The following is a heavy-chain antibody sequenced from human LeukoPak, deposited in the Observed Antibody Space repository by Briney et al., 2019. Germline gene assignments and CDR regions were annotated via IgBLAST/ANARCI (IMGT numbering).Heavy chain of an antibody. V-gene: IGHV4-34*01. J-gene: IGHJ4*02. CDR1: GGSFSGYY. CDR3: ARAEGSSRFDY. D-gene: IGHD1-26*01. CDR2: INHSGST. Sequence: SETLSLTCAVCGGSFSGYYWSWIRQPPGKGLEWIGEINHSGSTNYNPSLKSRVTISVDTSKNQFSLKLSSVTAADTAVYYCARAEGSSRFDYWGQGTLVTVSS.